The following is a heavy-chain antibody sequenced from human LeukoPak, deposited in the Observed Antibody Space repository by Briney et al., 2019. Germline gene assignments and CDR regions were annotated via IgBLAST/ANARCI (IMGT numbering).Heavy chain of an antibody. D-gene: IGHD3-22*01. J-gene: IGHJ3*02. Sequence: PSETLSLTCTVSGGSISSYYWSWIRQPPGKGLEWIGYIYYSGSTKYNPSLKSRVTISVDTSKNQFSLKLSSVTAADTAVYYCARRCSDSSGYPRDAFDIWGQGTMVTVSS. CDR3: ARRCSDSSGYPRDAFDI. CDR2: IYYSGST. V-gene: IGHV4-59*01. CDR1: GGSISSYY.